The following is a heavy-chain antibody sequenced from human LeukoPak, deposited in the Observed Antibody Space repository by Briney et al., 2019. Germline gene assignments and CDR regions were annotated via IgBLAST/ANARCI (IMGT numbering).Heavy chain of an antibody. D-gene: IGHD4-23*01. J-gene: IGHJ5*02. CDR2: INHSGST. Sequence: PSETLSLTCAVYGGSFSGYYWSWIRQPPGKGLEWIGEINHSGSTNYNPSLKSRVTISVDTSKNQFSLKLSSVTAADTAVYYCARGRRWYGGNLRWFDPWGQGTLVTVSS. V-gene: IGHV4-34*01. CDR3: ARGRRWYGGNLRWFDP. CDR1: GGSFSGYY.